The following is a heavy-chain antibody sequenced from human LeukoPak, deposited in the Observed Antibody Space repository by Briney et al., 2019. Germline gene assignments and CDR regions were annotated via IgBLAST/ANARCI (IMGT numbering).Heavy chain of an antibody. CDR2: ISWNSGSI. J-gene: IGHJ3*02. Sequence: GGSLRLSCAASGFTFDDYAMHWVRQAPGKGLEWVSGISWNSGSIGYADSVKGRFTISRDNAKNSLYLQMNSLRAEDTALYYCAREYSGSYYGAFDIWGQGTMVTVSS. D-gene: IGHD1-26*01. V-gene: IGHV3-9*01. CDR1: GFTFDDYA. CDR3: AREYSGSYYGAFDI.